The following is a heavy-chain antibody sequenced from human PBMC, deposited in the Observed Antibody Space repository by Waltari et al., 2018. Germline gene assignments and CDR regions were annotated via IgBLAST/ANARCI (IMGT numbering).Heavy chain of an antibody. D-gene: IGHD3-22*01. V-gene: IGHV3-74*01. CDR1: GFTLRSYR. Sequence: ELPLVESRGGLVQPGGSLRLPCAAPGFTLRSYRIHWVRHAPGKGLVWVSRINSDGSSTSYADSVKGRFTISRDNAKNTLYLQMNSLRAEDTAVYYCARVGGYYDSSGYYYYWGQGTLVTVSS. CDR2: INSDGSST. CDR3: ARVGGYYDSSGYYYY. J-gene: IGHJ4*02.